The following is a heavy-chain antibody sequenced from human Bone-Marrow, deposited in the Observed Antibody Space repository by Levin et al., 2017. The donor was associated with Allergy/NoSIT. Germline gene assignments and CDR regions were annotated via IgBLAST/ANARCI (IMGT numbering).Heavy chain of an antibody. CDR1: GGTFSSYT. CDR3: ARDCESYYDFWSGYINWFDP. J-gene: IGHJ5*02. Sequence: KISCKASGGTFSSYTISWVRQAPGQGLEWMGRIIPILGIANYAQKFQGRVTITADKSTSTAYMELSSLRSEDTAVYYCARDCESYYDFWSGYINWFDPWGQGTLVTVSS. D-gene: IGHD3-3*01. CDR2: IIPILGIA. V-gene: IGHV1-69*04.